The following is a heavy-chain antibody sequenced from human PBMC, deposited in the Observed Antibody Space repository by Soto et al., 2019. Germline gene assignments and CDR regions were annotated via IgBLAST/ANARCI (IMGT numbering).Heavy chain of an antibody. CDR1: GGTFTSYT. J-gene: IGHJ4*02. CDR2: IIPILRMA. V-gene: IGHV1-69*02. D-gene: IGHD3-10*01. CDR3: ATSYGSGSAHFDS. Sequence: QVQLVQSGAEVKMPGSSVKVSCTASGGTFTSYTFSWVRQVPGQGIEWMGRIIPILRMADFAQKFKGRVRISADESTSTVYMKLSSLRSEDTAVYYCATSYGSGSAHFDSWGQGNLVTVS.